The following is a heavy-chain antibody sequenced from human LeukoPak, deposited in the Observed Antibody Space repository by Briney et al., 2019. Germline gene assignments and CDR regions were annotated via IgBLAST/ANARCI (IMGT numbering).Heavy chain of an antibody. V-gene: IGHV3-33*01. J-gene: IGHJ4*02. CDR2: IWYDGSNK. D-gene: IGHD6-19*01. Sequence: PGGSLRLSCAASGFTFSSYGMHWVRQAPGKGLEWVAVIWYDGSNKYYADSVKGRFTISRDNSKNTLYLQMNSLRAEDTAVYYCARPGQQWLAYFDYWGQGTLVTVSS. CDR1: GFTFSSYG. CDR3: ARPGQQWLAYFDY.